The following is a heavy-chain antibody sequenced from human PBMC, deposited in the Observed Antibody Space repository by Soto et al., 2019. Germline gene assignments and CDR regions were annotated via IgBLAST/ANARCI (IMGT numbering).Heavy chain of an antibody. CDR2: ISYDGSNK. Sequence: QVQLVESGGGVVQPGRSLRLSCAASGFTFSSYGMHWVRQAPGKGLEWVAVISYDGSNKYYADSVKGGYTISRDNSKNKLYLQVNSLKAEDKAVYYCAKDGRHYYGSGAALNFNYWGEGTLVTVSS. CDR3: AKDGRHYYGSGAALNFNY. V-gene: IGHV3-30*18. J-gene: IGHJ4*02. D-gene: IGHD3-10*01. CDR1: GFTFSSYG.